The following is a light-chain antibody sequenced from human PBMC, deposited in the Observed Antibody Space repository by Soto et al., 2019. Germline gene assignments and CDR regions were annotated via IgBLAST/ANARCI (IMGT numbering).Light chain of an antibody. CDR3: YSFAGSYTLV. Sequence: QSALTQPRSVSGSPVQSVTISCTGTSSDVGGYNYVSWYQQHPGKPPKLMIYDVSERPSGVPDRFSGSKSGNTASLTISGLQAEDEADYYCYSFAGSYTLVFGGGTKLTVL. J-gene: IGLJ3*02. CDR1: SSDVGGYNY. V-gene: IGLV2-11*01. CDR2: DVS.